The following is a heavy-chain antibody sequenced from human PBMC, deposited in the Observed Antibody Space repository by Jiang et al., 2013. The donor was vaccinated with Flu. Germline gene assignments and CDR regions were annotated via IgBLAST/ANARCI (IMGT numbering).Heavy chain of an antibody. Sequence: GAEVKKPGASVKVSCKASGYTFTSYGISWVRQAPGQGLEWMGWISAYNGNTNYAQKLQGRVTMTTDTSTSTAYMELRSLRSDDTAVYYCATLSVRSSGYYTRVPEENYGMDVWGQGTTVTVSS. V-gene: IGHV1-18*01. CDR1: GYTFTSYG. CDR3: ATLSVRSSGYYTRVPEENYGMDV. D-gene: IGHD3-22*01. CDR2: ISAYNGNT. J-gene: IGHJ6*02.